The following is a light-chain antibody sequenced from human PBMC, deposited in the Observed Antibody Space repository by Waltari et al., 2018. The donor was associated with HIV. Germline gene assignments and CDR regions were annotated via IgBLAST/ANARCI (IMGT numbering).Light chain of an antibody. CDR3: QQYVYLPLT. CDR2: WAS. V-gene: IGKV4-1*01. CDR1: HRIFFSSNNKNY. J-gene: IGKJ4*01. Sequence: DVVMPQSPDSLAVSLGARATINCKANHRIFFSSNNKNYLAWYQQTPGQPRTVLMYWASTRHSAVPDLFSGSGSGTDFALSINYLQAGDVAVYFCQQYVYLPLTFGGGTKVEIK.